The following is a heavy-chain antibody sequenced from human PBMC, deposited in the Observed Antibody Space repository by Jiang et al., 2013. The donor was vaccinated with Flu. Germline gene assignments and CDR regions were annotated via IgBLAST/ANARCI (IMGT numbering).Heavy chain of an antibody. CDR3: ARDPTTHSRIFHSSSWYDF. J-gene: IGHJ5*01. CDR1: GDSVSSNSAA. D-gene: IGHD6-13*01. V-gene: IGHV6-1*01. CDR2: TYYRSKWYN. Sequence: SQTLSLTCAISGDSVSSNSAAWNWIRQSPSRGLEWLGRTYYRSKWYNDYAVSVKSRITINPDTSKNQFSLQLNSVTPEDTAVYYCARDPTTHSRIFHSSSWYDFWGQGTLVTVSS.